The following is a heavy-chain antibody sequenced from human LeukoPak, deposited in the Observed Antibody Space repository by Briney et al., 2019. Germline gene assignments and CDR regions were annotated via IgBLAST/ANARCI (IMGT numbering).Heavy chain of an antibody. Sequence: ASVKVSCKASGYTFTSYYMHWVRQAPGQGLEWMGRINPNSGGTNYAQKFQGRVTMTRDTSISTAYMELSRLRSDDTAVYYCARDSDSSGYYAFDIWGQGTMVTVSS. CDR2: INPNSGGT. CDR3: ARDSDSSGYYAFDI. D-gene: IGHD3-22*01. CDR1: GYTFTSYY. J-gene: IGHJ3*02. V-gene: IGHV1-2*06.